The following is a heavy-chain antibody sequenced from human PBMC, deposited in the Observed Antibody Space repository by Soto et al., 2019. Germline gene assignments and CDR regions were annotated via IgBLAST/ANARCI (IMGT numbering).Heavy chain of an antibody. CDR1: GYTFTGYY. CDR3: AGVPLWFGELGWFDP. J-gene: IGHJ5*02. V-gene: IGHV1-2*02. Sequence: SAKVSFKASGYTFTGYYMHWIRQAPGQGLEWMGWINPNNGGTNYAQKFQGRVTMTRDTSISTAYMELSGARSDDTAVYYCAGVPLWFGELGWFDPWGQGTLVTVSS. CDR2: INPNNGGT. D-gene: IGHD3-10*01.